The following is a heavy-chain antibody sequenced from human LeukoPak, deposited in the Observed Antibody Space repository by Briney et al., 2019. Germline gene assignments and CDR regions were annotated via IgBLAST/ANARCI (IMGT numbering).Heavy chain of an antibody. CDR3: AKSTYSNYVGYFDY. D-gene: IGHD4-11*01. CDR1: GFTFSSYW. Sequence: GGSLRLSCAASGFTFSSYWMSWVRQAPGKGLEWAANIKQDGSEKYYVDSVKGRFTISRDNAKNSLYLQMNSLRAEDMALYYCAKSTYSNYVGYFDYWGQGTLVTVSS. V-gene: IGHV3-7*03. CDR2: IKQDGSEK. J-gene: IGHJ4*02.